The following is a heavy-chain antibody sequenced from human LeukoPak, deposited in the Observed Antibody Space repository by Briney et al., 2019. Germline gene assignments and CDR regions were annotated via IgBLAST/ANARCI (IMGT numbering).Heavy chain of an antibody. V-gene: IGHV3-30*03. CDR3: ARTFITLDAFDI. CDR2: ISYDGSNK. Sequence: GSLRLSCAASGFTFSSYGMHWVRQAPGKGLEWVAVISYDGSNKYYADSVKGRFTISRDNSKNTLYLQMNSLRAEDTAVYYCARTFITLDAFDIWGQGTMVTVSS. J-gene: IGHJ3*02. CDR1: GFTFSSYG. D-gene: IGHD3-10*01.